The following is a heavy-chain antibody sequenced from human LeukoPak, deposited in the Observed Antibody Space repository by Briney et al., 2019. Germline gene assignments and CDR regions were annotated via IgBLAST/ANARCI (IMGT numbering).Heavy chain of an antibody. D-gene: IGHD4-17*01. V-gene: IGHV4-59*12. Sequence: PSETLSLTCTVSGGSIRGYYWSWIRQPPGKGLEWIGYIYSSGSTNYNPSLKSRVTMSETSKNQFSLKLSSVTAADTAIYYCTREYGFMTTVFHAFDIWGQGTMVTVSS. CDR1: GGSIRGYY. CDR3: TREYGFMTTVFHAFDI. CDR2: IYSSGST. J-gene: IGHJ3*02.